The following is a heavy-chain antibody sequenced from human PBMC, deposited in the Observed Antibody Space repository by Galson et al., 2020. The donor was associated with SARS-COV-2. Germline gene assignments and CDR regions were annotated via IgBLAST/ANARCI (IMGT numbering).Heavy chain of an antibody. CDR2: IKSKTDGGTT. CDR3: TTRDSSGWIDYYYYYGMDV. Sequence: GGSLRLSCAASGFTFSNAWMSWVRQAPGKGLEWVGRIKSKTDGGTTDYAAPVKGRFTISRDDSKNTLYLQMNSLKTEDTAVYYCTTRDSSGWIDYYYYYGMDVWGQGTTVTVSS. CDR1: GFTFSNAW. J-gene: IGHJ6*02. D-gene: IGHD6-19*01. V-gene: IGHV3-15*01.